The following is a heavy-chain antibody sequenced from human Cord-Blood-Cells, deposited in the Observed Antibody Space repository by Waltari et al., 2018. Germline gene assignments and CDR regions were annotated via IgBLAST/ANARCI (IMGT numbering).Heavy chain of an antibody. CDR1: GYTFTSYG. V-gene: IGHV1-18*01. CDR3: ARSCSSTSCYYYYYYGMDV. D-gene: IGHD2-2*01. Sequence: QVQLVQSGAEVKKPGASVKVSCKASGYTFTSYGISWVRQAPGQGLEWMGWISAYNGNTNYAQKLQGRVTMTTDTSTSTAYMELRSLRSDDTVVYYCARSCSSTSCYYYYYYGMDVWGQGTTVTVSS. CDR2: ISAYNGNT. J-gene: IGHJ6*02.